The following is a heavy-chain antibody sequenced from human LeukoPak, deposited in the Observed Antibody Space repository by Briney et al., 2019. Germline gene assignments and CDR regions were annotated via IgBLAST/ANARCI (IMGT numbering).Heavy chain of an antibody. D-gene: IGHD6-13*01. CDR3: AREYSGRCIHGLQS. CDR1: GFTFSSYG. V-gene: IGHV3-30*03. CDR2: ISYDGSNK. J-gene: IGHJ3*01. Sequence: GGSLRLSCAASGFTFSSYGMHWVRQAPGKGLEWVAVISYDGSNKYYADSVKGRFTVSRDNSKNTLHLQMNSLRAEDTAVYYCAREYSGRCIHGLQSWGQGTTVTVSS.